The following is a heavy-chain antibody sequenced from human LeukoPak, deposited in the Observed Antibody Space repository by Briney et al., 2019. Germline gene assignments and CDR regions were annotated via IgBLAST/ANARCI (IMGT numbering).Heavy chain of an antibody. CDR2: IYGSDDKT. D-gene: IGHD2-15*01. J-gene: IGHJ5*02. Sequence: GGSLRLSCVASGFTFSNYAMSWVRQAPGKGLELVSGIYGSDDKTVYGDAVRGRFTISRDNSKNTLYLQMNSLRADDTAVYYCAKTQGYYDAWGQGALVTVSS. CDR1: GFTFSNYA. CDR3: AKTQGYYDA. V-gene: IGHV3-23*01.